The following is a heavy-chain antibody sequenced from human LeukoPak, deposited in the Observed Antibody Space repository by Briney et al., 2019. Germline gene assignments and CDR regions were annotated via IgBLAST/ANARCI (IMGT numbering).Heavy chain of an antibody. J-gene: IGHJ6*03. CDR2: ISGSGGSP. D-gene: IGHD6-13*01. V-gene: IGHV3-23*01. CDR1: GFTFSSYA. Sequence: GGSLRLSCAASGFTFSSYAMSWVRQAPGKGLEWVSAISGSGGSPYYADSVKGRFTISRDNSKNTLYLQMNSLRAEDTAVYYCATGGSSWYTDYYYYMDVWGKGTTVTVSS. CDR3: ATGGSSWYTDYYYYMDV.